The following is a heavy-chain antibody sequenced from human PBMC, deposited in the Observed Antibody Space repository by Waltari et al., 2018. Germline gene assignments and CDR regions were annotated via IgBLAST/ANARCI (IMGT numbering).Heavy chain of an antibody. CDR3: ARHRARGYSKAWFDP. D-gene: IGHD4-4*01. J-gene: IGHJ5*02. V-gene: IGHV4-59*08. CDR1: GGSISSYY. Sequence: QVQLQESGPGLVKPSETLSLTCTVSGGSISSYYWSWIRQPPGKGLEWIGYIYYSGSTNYNPSLKSRVTISVDTSKNQFSLKLSSVTAADTAVYYCARHRARGYSKAWFDPWGQGTLVTVSS. CDR2: IYYSGST.